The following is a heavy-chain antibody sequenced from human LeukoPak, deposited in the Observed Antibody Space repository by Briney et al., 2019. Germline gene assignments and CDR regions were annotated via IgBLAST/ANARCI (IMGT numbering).Heavy chain of an antibody. CDR1: GGTSSSYA. D-gene: IGHD3-3*01. Sequence: ASVKVSCTASGGTSSSYAISWVRQAPGQGLEWMGRIIPILGIANYAQKFQGRVTITADKSTSTAYMELSSLRSEDTAVYYCARDVSTRLYYDFWSGYSYYFDYWGQGTLVTVSS. CDR3: ARDVSTRLYYDFWSGYSYYFDY. V-gene: IGHV1-69*04. CDR2: IIPILGIA. J-gene: IGHJ4*02.